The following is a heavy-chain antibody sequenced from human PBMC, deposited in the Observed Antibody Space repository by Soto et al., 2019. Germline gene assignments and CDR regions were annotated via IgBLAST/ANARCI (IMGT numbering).Heavy chain of an antibody. CDR3: ARDWSRYYDSSGLMWFY. CDR1: GYTFTSYG. Sequence: ASVKVSCKASGYTFTSYGISWVRQAPGQGLEWVGWISAHNGDTRYAQNLQGRRPMTTDTFTNTAYMELTILTSADTAVYYCARDWSRYYDSSGLMWFYWGQVTLVTVSS. D-gene: IGHD3-22*01. CDR2: ISAHNGDT. J-gene: IGHJ4*02. V-gene: IGHV1-18*01.